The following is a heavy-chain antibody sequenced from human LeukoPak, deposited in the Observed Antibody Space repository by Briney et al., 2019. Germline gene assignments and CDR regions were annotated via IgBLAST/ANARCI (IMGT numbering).Heavy chain of an antibody. V-gene: IGHV1-69*13. CDR3: ARRRGYSYGSLDY. J-gene: IGHJ4*02. CDR2: IIPIFGTA. D-gene: IGHD5-18*01. CDR1: GGTFSSYA. Sequence: GASVKVSCKASGGTFSSYAISWVLQAPGQGLEWMGGIIPIFGTANYAQKFQGRVTITADESTSTAYMELSSLRSEDTAVYYCARRRGYSYGSLDYWGQGTLVTVSS.